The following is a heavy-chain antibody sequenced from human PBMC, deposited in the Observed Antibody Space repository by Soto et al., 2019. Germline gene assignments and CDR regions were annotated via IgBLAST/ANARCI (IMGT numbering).Heavy chain of an antibody. V-gene: IGHV5-51*01. Sequence: GEFLKISGTCSGYSFTRYWIGWVRQMPGKGLERMGIIYPGDSDTRYSPSFQGQVTISADKSITTTYLQWSSLKASDTAIYYCARLFDTSGWYDYWGQGTLVTVSS. CDR2: IYPGDSDT. CDR3: ARLFDTSGWYDY. D-gene: IGHD6-19*01. J-gene: IGHJ4*02. CDR1: GYSFTRYW.